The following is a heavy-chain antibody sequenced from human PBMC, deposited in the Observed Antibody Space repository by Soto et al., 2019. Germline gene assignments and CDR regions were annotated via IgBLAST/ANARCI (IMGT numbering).Heavy chain of an antibody. J-gene: IGHJ4*02. V-gene: IGHV1-8*01. D-gene: IGHD6-13*01. CDR1: GYTFNTYD. Sequence: QVQLVQSGAEVKKPGASVKVSCKASGYTFNTYDIEWVRLATGQGLEWVGSMNPNTGSTDYAQKFQGRVTMTMITSISTAYLELSSLRSDDTAIYYCARAMGGIAAACSDFWGQGTLVTVSA. CDR3: ARAMGGIAAACSDF. CDR2: MNPNTGST.